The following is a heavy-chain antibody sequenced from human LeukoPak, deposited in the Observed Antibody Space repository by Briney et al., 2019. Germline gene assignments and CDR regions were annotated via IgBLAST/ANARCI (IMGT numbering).Heavy chain of an antibody. CDR1: VGSINSHY. D-gene: IGHD6-13*01. Sequence: PSETLSLTCTVSVGSINSHYWSWIRQPPGKGLEWIGYLFYPGSTNYNPSLKSRVTMSLDTSRDQFSLRLTSATAADTAIYYCASRPADSTWYGVFDYWSQGTLVTVSS. J-gene: IGHJ4*02. CDR2: LFYPGST. V-gene: IGHV4-59*11. CDR3: ASRPADSTWYGVFDY.